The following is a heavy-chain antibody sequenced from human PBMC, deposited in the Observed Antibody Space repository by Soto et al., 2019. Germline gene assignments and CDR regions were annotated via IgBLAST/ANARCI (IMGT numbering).Heavy chain of an antibody. CDR3: ARDARYSSGSGSFYSRFDS. D-gene: IGHD3-22*01. J-gene: IGHJ4*01. CDR1: GGSISSDSFY. CDR2: ISYSGGT. Sequence: ASETLTLTCTVSGGSISSDSFYWTWIRQPPGKGLESIAYISYSGGTYYIPSLKSLVPISVDTTKTQFSLTLNSVPAADTAVYYCARDARYSSGSGSFYSRFDSWAQETLVT. V-gene: IGHV4-30-4*01.